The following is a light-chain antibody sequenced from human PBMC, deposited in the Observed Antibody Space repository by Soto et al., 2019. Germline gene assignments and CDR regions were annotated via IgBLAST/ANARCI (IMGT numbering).Light chain of an antibody. V-gene: IGLV1-47*01. CDR3: AAWDDSLSGPGV. CDR2: KNN. CDR1: SSNIGNFY. Sequence: QSVLTQPPSASGTPRQRGTISCSGSSSNIGNFYVYWYQQLPGTAPKLLIYKNNQRPLGVPDRFSGSKSGTSASLAISGLRSEDEADYYCAAWDDSLSGPGVFGGGTQLTVL. J-gene: IGLJ7*01.